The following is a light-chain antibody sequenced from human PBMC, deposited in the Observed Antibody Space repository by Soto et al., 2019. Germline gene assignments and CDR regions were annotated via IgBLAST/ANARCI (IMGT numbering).Light chain of an antibody. Sequence: LVLTQSPGTLSLSPGERVTLSCRASQSVTTRLAWYQHKPGQAPRLLMSGASSRASGVPVRFSGSGSGTDFTLTISRLEPEDFALYYCHQRQSWPRTFGQGTKVDI. CDR1: QSVTTR. V-gene: IGKV3-20*01. CDR3: HQRQSWPRT. CDR2: GAS. J-gene: IGKJ1*01.